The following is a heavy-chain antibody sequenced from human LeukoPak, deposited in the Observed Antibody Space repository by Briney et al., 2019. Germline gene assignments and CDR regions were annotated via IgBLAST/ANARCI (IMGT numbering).Heavy chain of an antibody. V-gene: IGHV4-61*01. Sequence: SETLSLTCTASGCTVSSGSYYWSWIRQPPGKGLVGIGYIYYSGSTNYNPSLNRRATISVDTSNNQFSLKLSSVTAADTAVYYCARDNVPAATFDYWGQGILVTASS. D-gene: IGHD2-2*01. J-gene: IGHJ4*02. CDR1: GCTVSSGSYY. CDR2: IYYSGST. CDR3: ARDNVPAATFDY.